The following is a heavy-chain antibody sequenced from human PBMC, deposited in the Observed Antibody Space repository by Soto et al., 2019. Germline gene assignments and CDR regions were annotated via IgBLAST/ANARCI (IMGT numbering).Heavy chain of an antibody. CDR2: ISGSGGST. Sequence: EVQLLESGGGLVQPGGSLRLSCAASGFTFSSYAMSWVRQAPGRGLEWVSGISGSGGSTYYAYSVKGRSTISRDNSKNTLYLQLNSLRAEDTAVYYCAKGLSGSYYTFDYWGQGTLVTVSS. J-gene: IGHJ4*02. CDR3: AKGLSGSYYTFDY. V-gene: IGHV3-23*01. D-gene: IGHD1-26*01. CDR1: GFTFSSYA.